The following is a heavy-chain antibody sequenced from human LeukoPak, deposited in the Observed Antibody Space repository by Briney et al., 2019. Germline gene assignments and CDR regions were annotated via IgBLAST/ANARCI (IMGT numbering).Heavy chain of an antibody. CDR2: IYYSGST. CDR1: GGSISSSSYY. CDR3: ARHSLGGSRWLYSSWFDP. V-gene: IGHV4-39*01. J-gene: IGHJ5*02. Sequence: SETLSLTCSVSGGSISSSSYYWGWIRQPPGKGLEWIGSIYYSGSTYYNPSLKSRVTISVDTSKNQFSLKLSSVTAADTAVYYCARHSLGGSRWLYSSWFDPWGQGTLVTVSS. D-gene: IGHD3-16*01.